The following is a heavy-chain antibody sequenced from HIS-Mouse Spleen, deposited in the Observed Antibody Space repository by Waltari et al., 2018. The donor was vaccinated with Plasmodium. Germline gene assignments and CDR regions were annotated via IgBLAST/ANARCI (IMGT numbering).Heavy chain of an antibody. Sequence: QVQLVQSGAEVKKPGASVKVSCTASGYTFPGYYTHWGRPAPGHGLEWMGWINPNSGGTNYAQKFQGRVTMTRDTSISTAYMELSRLRSDDTAVYYCARVLGYKAAAGTFVEYFQHWGQGTLVTVSS. D-gene: IGHD6-13*01. CDR1: GYTFPGYY. J-gene: IGHJ1*01. V-gene: IGHV1-2*02. CDR3: ARVLGYKAAAGTFVEYFQH. CDR2: INPNSGGT.